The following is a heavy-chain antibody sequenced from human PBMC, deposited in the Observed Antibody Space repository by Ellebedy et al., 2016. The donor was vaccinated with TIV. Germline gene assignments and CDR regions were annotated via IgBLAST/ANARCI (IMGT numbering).Heavy chain of an antibody. CDR1: GFTFSDYA. CDR2: FGVSGDST. CDR3: ARGRSGTYIHHAFDY. J-gene: IGHJ4*02. D-gene: IGHD1-14*01. V-gene: IGHV3-23*01. Sequence: GESLKISCAASGFTFSDYAMSWVRQAPGRGLEWVSGFGVSGDSTYYTDSVKGRFTIFRDNSENTLYLHMNSLRAEDTAIYYCARGRSGTYIHHAFDYWGQGSLVTVSS.